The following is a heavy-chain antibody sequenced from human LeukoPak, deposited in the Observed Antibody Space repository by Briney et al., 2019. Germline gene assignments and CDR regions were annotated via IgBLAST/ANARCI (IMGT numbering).Heavy chain of an antibody. CDR2: IGGRDGDT. V-gene: IGHV3-23*01. Sequence: PGGSLRLSCAASGFIFSNYAMSSVRQAPGKGLEWVSAIGGRDGDTYYADSVKGRFTVSRGYPKNTQYLQMNTLRVEDTAGYWCAKLGDYAILTGYYDSDYWGHGTLVTVSS. D-gene: IGHD3-9*01. CDR3: AKLGDYAILTGYYDSDY. CDR1: GFIFSNYA. J-gene: IGHJ4*01.